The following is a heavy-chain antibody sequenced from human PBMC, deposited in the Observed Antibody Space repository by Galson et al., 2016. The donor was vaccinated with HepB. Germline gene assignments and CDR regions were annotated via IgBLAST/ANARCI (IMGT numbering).Heavy chain of an antibody. J-gene: IGHJ3*02. CDR1: GYSFTSYW. V-gene: IGHV5-10-1*01. CDR3: VRPLTGTASHDAFHI. Sequence: QSGAEVKKPGESLRISCQGSGYSFTSYWISWVRQMPGKGLEWMGRIDPSDSYINYSPSFEGHVTISADKSISTAYLQWSSLKASDTAMYYCVRPLTGTASHDAFHIWGQGTMVTVSS. D-gene: IGHD1-1*01. CDR2: IDPSDSYI.